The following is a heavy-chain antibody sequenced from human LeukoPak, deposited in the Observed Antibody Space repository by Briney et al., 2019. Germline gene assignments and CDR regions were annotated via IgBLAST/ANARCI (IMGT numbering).Heavy chain of an antibody. V-gene: IGHV3-43D*03. D-gene: IGHD3-22*01. CDR3: AKDSSGYYWDY. J-gene: IGHJ4*02. Sequence: GGSLRLSCAAPGFTFDDYAMHWVRQAPGKGLEWVSLISWDGGSTYYADSLKGRFTITRDNSKNSLYLQMNSLRAEDTALYYCAKDSSGYYWDYWGQGTLVTVSS. CDR2: ISWDGGST. CDR1: GFTFDDYA.